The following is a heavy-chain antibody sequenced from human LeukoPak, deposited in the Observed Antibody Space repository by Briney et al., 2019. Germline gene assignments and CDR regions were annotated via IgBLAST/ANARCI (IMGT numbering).Heavy chain of an antibody. J-gene: IGHJ5*02. CDR3: ARDPFPTYYYDSSGYSDTNWFDP. D-gene: IGHD3-22*01. CDR1: GGTFSSYA. V-gene: IGHV1-69*05. CDR2: IIPIFGTA. Sequence: ASVKVSCKASGGTFSSYAISWVRQAPGQGLEWMGRIIPIFGTANYAQKLQGRVTMTTDTSTSTAYMELRSLRSDDTAVYYCARDPFPTYYYDSSGYSDTNWFDPWGQGTLVTVSS.